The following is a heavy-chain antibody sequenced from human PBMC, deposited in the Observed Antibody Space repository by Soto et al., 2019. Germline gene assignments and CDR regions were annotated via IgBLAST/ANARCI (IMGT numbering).Heavy chain of an antibody. J-gene: IGHJ6*02. Sequence: AEPLSRTGAVDSGSLSDYYWNRIHHTPVKGLEWIGEINHSGSTNYNPSLKSRVIISVDTSKNQFSLKLSSLTAADTAVYYCARSFRGGRGYSPYYYYYGMDVWGQGTTVT. D-gene: IGHD5-12*01. CDR3: ARSFRGGRGYSPYYYYYGMDV. CDR2: INHSGST. CDR1: SGSLSDYY. V-gene: IGHV4-34*01.